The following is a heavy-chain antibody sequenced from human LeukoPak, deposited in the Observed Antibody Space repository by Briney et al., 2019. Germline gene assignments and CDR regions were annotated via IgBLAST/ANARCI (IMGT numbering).Heavy chain of an antibody. CDR1: GYTLTSYD. Sequence: ASVTVSCKASGYTLTSYDINRVRHATGQGLEWMGWMNPNSGNTGYAQKFQGRVTMTRNTSISTAYMELSSLRSEDTAVYYCARGGPAAIRYWGQGTLVTVSS. D-gene: IGHD2-2*02. V-gene: IGHV1-8*01. CDR3: ARGGPAAIRY. CDR2: MNPNSGNT. J-gene: IGHJ4*02.